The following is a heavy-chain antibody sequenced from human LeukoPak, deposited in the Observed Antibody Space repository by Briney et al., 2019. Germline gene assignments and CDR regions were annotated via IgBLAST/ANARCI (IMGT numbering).Heavy chain of an antibody. J-gene: IGHJ4*02. V-gene: IGHV3-30*02. Sequence: GGSLRLSCAASGFTFSSYGMHWVRQAPGKGLEWVAFIQYDGSNKYYADSVKGRFTISRDNSKDTLYLQMNSLRAEDTAVYYCAKANVDYWGQGTLVTVSS. CDR2: IQYDGSNK. CDR3: AKANVDY. CDR1: GFTFSSYG.